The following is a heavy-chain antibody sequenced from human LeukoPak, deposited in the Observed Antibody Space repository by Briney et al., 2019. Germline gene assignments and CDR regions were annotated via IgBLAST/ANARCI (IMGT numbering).Heavy chain of an antibody. J-gene: IGHJ6*03. CDR3: VRELVTTLMRNYMDV. CDR1: GGSISSYY. D-gene: IGHD4-17*01. CDR2: IYYSGST. Sequence: PSETLSLTCTVSGGSISSYYWSWIRQPPGKGLEWIGYIYYSGSTNYNPSLKSRVTISVDTSKNQFSLKLSSVTAADTAVYYCVRELVTTLMRNYMDVWGKGTTVTISS. V-gene: IGHV4-59*01.